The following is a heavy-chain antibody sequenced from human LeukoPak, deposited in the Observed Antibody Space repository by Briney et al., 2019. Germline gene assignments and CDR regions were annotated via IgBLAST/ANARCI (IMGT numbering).Heavy chain of an antibody. J-gene: IGHJ4*02. D-gene: IGHD3-10*01. CDR3: ARIWFGESYFDY. CDR1: GFSLSTRGMC. Sequence: SGPALVKPPQTLTLTCTFSGFSLSTRGMCVSWIRQPPGKVLEWLARIDWDDDKYYSTSLKTRLTISKDTSKNQVVLTMTNMDPVDTATYYCARIWFGESYFDYWGQGTLVTVSS. V-gene: IGHV2-70*11. CDR2: IDWDDDK.